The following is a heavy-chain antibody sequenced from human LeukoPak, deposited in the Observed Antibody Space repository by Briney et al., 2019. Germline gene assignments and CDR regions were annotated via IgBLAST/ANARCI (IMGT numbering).Heavy chain of an antibody. J-gene: IGHJ4*02. CDR1: GGTFSSYG. CDR3: AKEEWFGELFLLDY. V-gene: IGHV3-30*18. CDR2: ISYDGSNK. D-gene: IGHD3-10*01. Sequence: SCKASGGTFSSYGMHWVRQAPGKGLEWVAVISYDGSNKYYADSVKGRFTISRDNSKNTLYLQMNSLRAEDTAVYYCAKEEWFGELFLLDYWGQGTLVTVSS.